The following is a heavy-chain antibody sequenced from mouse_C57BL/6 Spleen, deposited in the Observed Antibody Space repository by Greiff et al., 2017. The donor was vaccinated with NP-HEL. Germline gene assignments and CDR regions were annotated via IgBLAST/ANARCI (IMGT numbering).Heavy chain of an antibody. Sequence: EVKVVESGGGLVKPGGSLKLSCAASGFTFSDYGMHWVRQAPEKGLEWVAYISSGSSTIYYADTVKGRFTISRDNAKNTLFLQMTSLRSEYTAMYYCARGVLLWYFDVWGTGTTVTVSS. CDR1: GFTFSDYG. D-gene: IGHD1-1*01. J-gene: IGHJ1*03. CDR2: ISSGSSTI. V-gene: IGHV5-17*01. CDR3: ARGVLLWYFDV.